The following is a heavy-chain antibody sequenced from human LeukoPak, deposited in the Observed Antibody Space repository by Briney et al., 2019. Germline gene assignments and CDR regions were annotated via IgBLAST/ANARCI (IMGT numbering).Heavy chain of an antibody. D-gene: IGHD6-19*01. Sequence: GGSLRLSCAASGFTFSSYAMSWVRQAPGKGLEWVAAISGSGGSTYYADSVKGRFTISRDNSKNTLYLQMNSLRAEDTAVYYCAKAISRVTVAGTYDYWGQGTLVTVSS. V-gene: IGHV3-23*01. CDR2: ISGSGGST. CDR3: AKAISRVTVAGTYDY. CDR1: GFTFSSYA. J-gene: IGHJ4*02.